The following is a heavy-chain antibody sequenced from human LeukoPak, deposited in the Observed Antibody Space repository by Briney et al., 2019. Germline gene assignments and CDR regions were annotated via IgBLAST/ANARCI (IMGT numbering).Heavy chain of an antibody. J-gene: IGHJ3*02. CDR3: AKDRDDYVWGSYLGAFDI. Sequence: PGGSLRLSCAASEFIFSNYEMNWVRQAPGKGLEWVSYISSSGSTIYYADSVKGRFTVSRDNAKNSLYLQMNSLRAEDTAVFYCAKDRDDYVWGSYLGAFDIWGQGTMVTVSS. V-gene: IGHV3-48*03. CDR2: ISSSGSTI. D-gene: IGHD3-16*01. CDR1: EFIFSNYE.